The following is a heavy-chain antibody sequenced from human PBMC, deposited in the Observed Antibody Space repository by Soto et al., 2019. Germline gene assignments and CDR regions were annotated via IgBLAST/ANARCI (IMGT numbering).Heavy chain of an antibody. CDR1: GFTFDDYA. CDR2: ISWSTSSI. V-gene: IGHV3-9*01. J-gene: IGHJ4*02. CDR3: GKASSSNSWSPIDY. D-gene: IGHD3-3*01. Sequence: QSGGSLRLSCVASGFTFDDYAMHWVRQIPGKGLQWVSGISWSTSSIGYGASLRGRFLISRDNANNSLYLQMNDLRPEDTALYYCGKASSSNSWSPIDYWGQGTMVTVSS.